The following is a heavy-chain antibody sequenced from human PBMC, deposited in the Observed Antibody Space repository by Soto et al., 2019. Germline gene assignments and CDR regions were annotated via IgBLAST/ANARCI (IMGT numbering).Heavy chain of an antibody. CDR3: ARATTSDGKIDY. Sequence: SETLSLTCTVSGGSISSGDYYWSWIRQPPGKGLEWIGYIYYSGSTYYNPSLKSRVTISVDTSKNQFSLKLSSVTAADTAVYYCARATTSDGKIDYWGQGTLVTVSS. CDR2: IYYSGST. V-gene: IGHV4-30-4*01. D-gene: IGHD5-12*01. J-gene: IGHJ4*02. CDR1: GGSISSGDYY.